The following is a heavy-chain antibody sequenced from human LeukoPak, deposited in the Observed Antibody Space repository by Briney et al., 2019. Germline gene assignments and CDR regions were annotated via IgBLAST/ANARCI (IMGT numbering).Heavy chain of an antibody. Sequence: GGSLRLSCAASGLTFSSYAMSWVRQAPGKGLEWVSGISGNGGSTYYADSVKGRFSISRDNSKNTLYLQMNGLRAEDTAVYYCANTFNFDYWGQGTLVTVSS. CDR2: ISGNGGST. V-gene: IGHV3-23*01. CDR3: ANTFNFDY. J-gene: IGHJ4*02. CDR1: GLTFSSYA.